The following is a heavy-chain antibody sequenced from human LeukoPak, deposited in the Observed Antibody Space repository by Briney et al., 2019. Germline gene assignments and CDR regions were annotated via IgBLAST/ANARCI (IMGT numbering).Heavy chain of an antibody. D-gene: IGHD5-18*01. V-gene: IGHV3-23*01. CDR2: ISGSGAST. Sequence: GSLRLSCAASGFTFSSYAMSWVRQAPGKGLERVSAISGSGASTYYADSVKGRCTISRDNSQNTLYLQMNSLKTEDTAVYYCTAREWIQLWLRDDYWGQGTLVTVSS. CDR3: TAREWIQLWLRDDY. CDR1: GFTFSSYA. J-gene: IGHJ4*02.